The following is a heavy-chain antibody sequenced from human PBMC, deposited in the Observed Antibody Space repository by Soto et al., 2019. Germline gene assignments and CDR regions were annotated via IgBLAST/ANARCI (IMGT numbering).Heavy chain of an antibody. CDR3: ANRNTYYDFWSGSIGSSGFDP. V-gene: IGHV1-24*01. J-gene: IGHJ5*02. Sequence: ASVKVSCKVSGYTLTELSMHWVRQAPGKGLEWMGGFDPEDGETIYAQKFQGRVTMTEDTSTDTAYMELSSLRSEDTAVYYCANRNTYYDFWSGSIGSSGFDPWGQGTPGTVS. CDR1: GYTLTELS. D-gene: IGHD3-3*01. CDR2: FDPEDGET.